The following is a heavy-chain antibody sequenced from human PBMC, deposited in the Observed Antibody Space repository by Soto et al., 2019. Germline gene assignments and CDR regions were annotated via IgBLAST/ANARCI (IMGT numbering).Heavy chain of an antibody. J-gene: IGHJ5*02. V-gene: IGHV3-7*05. CDR1: GFTFSSYW. CDR2: IKQDGSEK. Sequence: QPGGSLRLSCAAPGFTFSSYWMNWVRQAPGKGLEWVANIKQDGSEKYYVDSVKGRFTVSRDNAKNSLYLQMNSLRAEDTAVYYCAGQWFDPWGQGTLVTVSS. CDR3: AGQWFDP.